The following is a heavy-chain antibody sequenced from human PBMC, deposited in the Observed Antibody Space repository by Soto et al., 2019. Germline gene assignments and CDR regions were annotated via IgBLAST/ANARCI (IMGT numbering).Heavy chain of an antibody. CDR2: ISAYNGNT. J-gene: IGHJ4*02. Sequence: ASVKVSCKASGYTFTSYAISWVRQAPGQGLEWLGWISAYNGNTNYAQKFQGRVTLTTDTSTSTAYLELRSLRSDDTAVYYCARDAPPADYWGQGTLVTVSS. V-gene: IGHV1-18*01. CDR1: GYTFTSYA. CDR3: ARDAPPADY.